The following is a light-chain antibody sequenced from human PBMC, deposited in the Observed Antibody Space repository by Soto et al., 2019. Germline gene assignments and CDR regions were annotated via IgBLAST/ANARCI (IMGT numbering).Light chain of an antibody. V-gene: IGKV3-15*01. CDR1: QSVNTN. CDR2: AAS. Sequence: EIVMTQSPATLSVSPGERATLSCRASQSVNTNLAWYQQKPGQAPRLLISAASTRATGIPARLSGSGSGADFTLTIIRPEYEDCAVYYCQQYNNWPRTFGQGTKVEIK. J-gene: IGKJ1*01. CDR3: QQYNNWPRT.